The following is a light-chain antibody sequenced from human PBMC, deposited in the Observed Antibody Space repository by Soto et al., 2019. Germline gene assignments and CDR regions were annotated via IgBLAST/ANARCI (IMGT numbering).Light chain of an antibody. V-gene: IGKV1-39*01. Sequence: DIQMTQSPSSLSASVGDTVTITCRASQYIITYLNWYQQKPGKAPEFLIYAASSLQSGVPSRFSGSGSGTDFTLTISGLQPEDFATYYCQQSHSTLTWTFGQGTKVEVK. J-gene: IGKJ1*01. CDR1: QYIITY. CDR3: QQSHSTLTWT. CDR2: AAS.